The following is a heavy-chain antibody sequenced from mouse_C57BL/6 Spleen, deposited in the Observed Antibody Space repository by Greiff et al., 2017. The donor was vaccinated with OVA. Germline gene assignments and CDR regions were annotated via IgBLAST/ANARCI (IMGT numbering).Heavy chain of an antibody. CDR2: ISSGGSYT. D-gene: IGHD1-1*01. CDR1: GFTFSSYG. V-gene: IGHV5-6*01. CDR3: ARDYYGSSAPRFAY. Sequence: EVKLVESGGDLVKPGGSLKLSCAASGFTFSSYGMSWVRQTPDKRLEWVATISSGGSYTYYPDSVKGRFTISRDNAKNTLYLQMSSLKSEDTAMYYCARDYYGSSAPRFAYWGQGTLVTVSA. J-gene: IGHJ3*01.